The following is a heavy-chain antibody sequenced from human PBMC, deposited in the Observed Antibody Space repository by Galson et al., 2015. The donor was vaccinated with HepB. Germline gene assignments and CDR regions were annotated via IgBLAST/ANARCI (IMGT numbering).Heavy chain of an antibody. Sequence: SLRLSCAASGFTFSSYWMSWVRQAPGKGLEWVANIKQDGSEKYYVDSVKGRFTISRDNAKNSLYLQMNSLRAEDTAVYYCATAHGSYASDIWGQGTMVTVSS. CDR1: GFTFSSYW. V-gene: IGHV3-7*01. CDR3: ATAHGSYASDI. CDR2: IKQDGSEK. J-gene: IGHJ3*02.